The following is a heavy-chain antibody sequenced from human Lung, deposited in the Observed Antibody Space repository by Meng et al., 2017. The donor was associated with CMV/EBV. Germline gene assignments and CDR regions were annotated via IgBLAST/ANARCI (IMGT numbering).Heavy chain of an antibody. CDR1: GFIFNAYG. D-gene: IGHD6-6*01. J-gene: IGHJ4*02. CDR2: IRYDGSNK. Sequence: GESLKISFSASGFIFNAYGMHWVRQAPGKGLEWVAFIRYDGSNKNYADSVKGRFTIYRDNSKNTVYLQLNSLVVDDSAVYYCAKEWGQLVNYFDYWGQGTLVTVSS. CDR3: AKEWGQLVNYFDY. V-gene: IGHV3-30*02.